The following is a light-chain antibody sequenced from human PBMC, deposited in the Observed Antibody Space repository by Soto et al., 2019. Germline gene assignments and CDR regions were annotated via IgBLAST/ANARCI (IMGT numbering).Light chain of an antibody. Sequence: QSVLTQPPSVSGAPGQRVTISCTGSSSNIGAGYDVHWYQQLPGTAPKLLIYGNSNRLSGVPDRFSGSKSGTSASLAITGLQAKDKDYYYCQSYDSCLSGYVFGTGTKLTVL. CDR2: GNS. J-gene: IGLJ1*01. CDR1: SSNIGAGYD. V-gene: IGLV1-40*01. CDR3: QSYDSCLSGYV.